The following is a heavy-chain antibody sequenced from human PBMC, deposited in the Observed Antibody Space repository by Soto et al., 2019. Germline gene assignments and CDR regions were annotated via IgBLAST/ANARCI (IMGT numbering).Heavy chain of an antibody. CDR2: IKGDETTS. CDR3: ARGAFGSYYVDY. Sequence: EVQVVESGGASVQPGGSLRLSCAASGFTFTSYWIHWVRQAPGKGLLWMSRIKGDETTSSYADSVKGRFTISRDNATNTVYLQMNSLRAEDTAVYYCARGAFGSYYVDYWGQGTLVTVSS. D-gene: IGHD3-10*01. CDR1: GFTFTSYW. J-gene: IGHJ4*02. V-gene: IGHV3-74*01.